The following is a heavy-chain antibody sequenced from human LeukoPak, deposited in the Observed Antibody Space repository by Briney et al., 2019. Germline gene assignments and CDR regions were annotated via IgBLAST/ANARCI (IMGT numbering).Heavy chain of an antibody. J-gene: IGHJ4*02. CDR2: MNPNSGNT. D-gene: IGHD1-26*01. CDR3: SVGGEWELFRY. CDR1: GYTFTSYD. V-gene: IGHV1-8*02. Sequence: ASVKVSCKASGYTFTSYDINWVRQATGQGLEWMGWMNPNSGNTGYAQKFQGRVTMTRDMSTSTVYMELSSLRSEDTAIYYCSVGGEWELFRYWGQGTLVTVSS.